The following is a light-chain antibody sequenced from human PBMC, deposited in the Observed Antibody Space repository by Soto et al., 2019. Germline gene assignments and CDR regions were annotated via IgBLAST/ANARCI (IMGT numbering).Light chain of an antibody. CDR2: GAS. J-gene: IGKJ1*01. V-gene: IGKV3-15*01. CDR3: QQYNNWPRP. Sequence: EIVMTQSPATLSVSPGERATLSCRASQSVSYNLAWYQQKPGQAPRLLMYGASTRATGIPGRFSGSGSGTEFTLTISSLQSEDFAVYYCQQYNNWPRPFGQGTKVEI. CDR1: QSVSYN.